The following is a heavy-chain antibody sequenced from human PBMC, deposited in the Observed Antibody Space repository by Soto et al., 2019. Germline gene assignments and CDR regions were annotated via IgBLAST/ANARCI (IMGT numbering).Heavy chain of an antibody. Sequence: GGSLRLSCAASGFTFSNAWMRWVRQAPGKGLEWVGGIISDGSRRSYADSVKGRFTISRDNAKNTLYLQMNRLRAEDTDVDYCARRCYESSGDAFDIWGQGTMVTVSS. J-gene: IGHJ3*02. V-gene: IGHV3-74*01. D-gene: IGHD3-22*01. CDR2: IISDGSRR. CDR3: ARRCYESSGDAFDI. CDR1: GFTFSNAW.